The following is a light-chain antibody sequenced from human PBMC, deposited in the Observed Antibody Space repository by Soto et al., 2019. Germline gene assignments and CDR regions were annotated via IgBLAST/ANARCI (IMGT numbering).Light chain of an antibody. CDR1: SSDIGAYNL. J-gene: IGLJ3*02. CDR3: SSYTSSITLV. Sequence: QSALTQPVSVSGSPGRSITISCTGTSSDIGAYNLVSWYQQHPGKVPKLLIYDVTYRPSGVSNRFSGFKSGTTASLTISGLQAEDEAYYYCSSYTSSITLVFGGGTKLTVL. V-gene: IGLV2-14*03. CDR2: DVT.